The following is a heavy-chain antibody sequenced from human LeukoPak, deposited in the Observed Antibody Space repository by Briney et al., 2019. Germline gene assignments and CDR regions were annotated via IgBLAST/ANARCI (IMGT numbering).Heavy chain of an antibody. CDR2: IYYSGST. CDR1: GGSISSYY. CDR3: ARQELLPPYYYMDV. D-gene: IGHD1-26*01. Sequence: SETLSLTCTVSGGSISSYYWSWIRQPPGKGLEWIGYIYYSGSTNYNPSLKSRVTISVDTSKNQFSLKLSSVTAADTAVYYSARQELLPPYYYMDVWGKGTTVTVSS. V-gene: IGHV4-59*01. J-gene: IGHJ6*03.